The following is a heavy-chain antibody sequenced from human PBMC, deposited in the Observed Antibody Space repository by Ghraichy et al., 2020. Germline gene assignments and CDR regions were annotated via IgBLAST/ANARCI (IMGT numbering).Heavy chain of an antibody. D-gene: IGHD1-1*01. Sequence: GESLNISCAASGFMFSSYWVTWVRQAPGKGLEWVANVKPDGGKKNYVGSVKGRFTISRDNAKKSLYLQMNSLRAEDTAVYYCAKCRGTTWNDALDVWGQGTMVTVSS. V-gene: IGHV3-7*01. CDR2: VKPDGGKK. J-gene: IGHJ3*01. CDR3: AKCRGTTWNDALDV. CDR1: GFMFSSYW.